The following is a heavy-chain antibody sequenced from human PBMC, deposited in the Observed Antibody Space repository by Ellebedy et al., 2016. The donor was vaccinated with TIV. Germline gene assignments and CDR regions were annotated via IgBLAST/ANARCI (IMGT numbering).Heavy chain of an antibody. J-gene: IGHJ4*02. CDR2: IYYSGST. CDR1: GGSISSYY. D-gene: IGHD5-18*01. Sequence: MPSETLSLTCTVSGGSISSYYWSWIRQPPGKGLEWIGYIYYSGSTNYNPSLKSRVTISVDTSKNQFSLKLSSVTAADTAVYYCASVGIQLWSTFDYWGQGTLVTVSS. CDR3: ASVGIQLWSTFDY. V-gene: IGHV4-59*01.